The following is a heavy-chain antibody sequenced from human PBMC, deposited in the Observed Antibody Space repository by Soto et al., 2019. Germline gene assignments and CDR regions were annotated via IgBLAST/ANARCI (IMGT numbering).Heavy chain of an antibody. Sequence: VQVLESGGGLVQPGGSLRLSCAGSGFTFINYAMNWVRQAPGKGLEWVSSISGGGDAAFFPDSVRGRFTISRDNSKNTVTLQMNSLGVDDTAVYYCARKILGSTTRPNYCYFDLWGRGTLVTVSS. J-gene: IGHJ2*01. CDR1: GFTFINYA. CDR2: ISGGGDAA. V-gene: IGHV3-23*01. CDR3: ARKILGSTTRPNYCYFDL. D-gene: IGHD7-27*01.